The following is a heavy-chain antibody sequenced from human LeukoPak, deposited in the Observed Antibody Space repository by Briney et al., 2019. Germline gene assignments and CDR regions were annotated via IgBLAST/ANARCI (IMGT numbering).Heavy chain of an antibody. Sequence: PGGSLRLSCGASGFTFSSYEMNWVRQPPGKGLEWVSYISHSGSIIYYADSVKGRFTISRDNAEKSLYLQMNSLRAEDTAVYYCARSPRSSSLFYYGMDVWGQGTTVTVPS. V-gene: IGHV3-48*03. CDR2: ISHSGSII. CDR3: ARSPRSSSLFYYGMDV. CDR1: GFTFSSYE. D-gene: IGHD6-13*01. J-gene: IGHJ6*02.